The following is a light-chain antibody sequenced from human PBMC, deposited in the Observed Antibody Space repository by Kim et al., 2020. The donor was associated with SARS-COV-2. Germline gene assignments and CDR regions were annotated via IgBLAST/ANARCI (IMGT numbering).Light chain of an antibody. V-gene: IGLV1-47*02. Sequence: GQRVPYSCSRASPNIGSNYVYWYQHPPGTAPKLVIYGHNQRPSGVPDRFSGSTSGTSASLAIGGLRSEDEADYYCAAWDDGLSGLLFGGGTQLTVL. CDR3: AAWDDGLSGLL. J-gene: IGLJ2*01. CDR1: SPNIGSNY. CDR2: GHN.